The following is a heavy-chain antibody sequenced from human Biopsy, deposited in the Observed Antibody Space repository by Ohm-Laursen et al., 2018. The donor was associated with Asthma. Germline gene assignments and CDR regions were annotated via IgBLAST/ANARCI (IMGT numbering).Heavy chain of an antibody. CDR2: ISGSGGST. J-gene: IGHJ4*02. D-gene: IGHD5-18*01. CDR1: GFKFDEYT. Sequence: LSLTCAVSGFKFDEYTMHWVRQAPGRGLEWVSAISGSGGSTYYADSVKGRFTISRDNAKNSLYLQMNSLRDEDTAVYYCARFKRGYSYGYAGVFDYWGQGTLVTVSS. CDR3: ARFKRGYSYGYAGVFDY. V-gene: IGHV3-23*01.